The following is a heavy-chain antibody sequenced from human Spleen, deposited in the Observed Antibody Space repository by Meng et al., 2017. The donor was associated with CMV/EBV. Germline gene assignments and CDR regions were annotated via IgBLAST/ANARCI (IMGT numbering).Heavy chain of an antibody. V-gene: IGHV3-30*02. J-gene: IGHJ6*02. Sequence: GESLKISCAASGLAVSSHGMHWVRQAPGKGLEWVAFIRYDGSNKYYADSVKGRFTISRDNSKNTLYLQMNSLRPEDTAVYYCARAGTGATYYGMDVWGQGTTVTVSS. D-gene: IGHD1-7*01. CDR1: GLAVSSHG. CDR2: IRYDGSNK. CDR3: ARAGTGATYYGMDV.